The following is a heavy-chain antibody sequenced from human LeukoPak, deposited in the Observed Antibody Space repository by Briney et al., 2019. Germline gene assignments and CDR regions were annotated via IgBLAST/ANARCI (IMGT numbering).Heavy chain of an antibody. J-gene: IGHJ4*02. Sequence: SVEVSCKASGGTFTSYAFSWVRQAPGQGLEWLGGIIPIFGKANSAQKFQGRVTITADISTSTVYLEMSSLRSEDTAVYYCAREEFDYWGQGTLVTVSS. V-gene: IGHV1-69*06. CDR2: IIPIFGKA. CDR1: GGTFTSYA. CDR3: AREEFDY.